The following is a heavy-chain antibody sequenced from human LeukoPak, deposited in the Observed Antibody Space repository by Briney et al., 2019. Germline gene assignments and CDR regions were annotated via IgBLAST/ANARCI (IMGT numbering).Heavy chain of an antibody. J-gene: IGHJ6*02. V-gene: IGHV4-31*03. CDR3: ARAHCSGGRCYSDCYYGMDV. D-gene: IGHD2-15*01. CDR2: IYYSGST. CDR1: GGSISSGDYY. Sequence: KTSQTLSLTCTVSGGSISSGDYYWSWIRQHPGKGLEWIGYIYYSGSTNYNPSLRSRVTISVDTSKNQISLKLSSVTAADTAVYYCARAHCSGGRCYSDCYYGMDVWGQGTTVTVSS.